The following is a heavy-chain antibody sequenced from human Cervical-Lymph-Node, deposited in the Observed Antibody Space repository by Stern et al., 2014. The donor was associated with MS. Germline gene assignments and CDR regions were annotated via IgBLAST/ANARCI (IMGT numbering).Heavy chain of an antibody. CDR3: TKVRGYNPFGVDFDS. CDR1: GFPFGDHA. Sequence: EVQLVESGGNLVPPGGSLSLSCAASGFPFGDHAVHWVRQAPGKGPEGGSGSSWNGNYIGYAGSVKGRFTVSRDNAKNSLFLQMNSLRPEDTAFYYCTKVRGYNPFGVDFDSWGQGTLVTVSS. CDR2: SSWNGNYI. J-gene: IGHJ4*02. D-gene: IGHD5-12*01. V-gene: IGHV3-9*01.